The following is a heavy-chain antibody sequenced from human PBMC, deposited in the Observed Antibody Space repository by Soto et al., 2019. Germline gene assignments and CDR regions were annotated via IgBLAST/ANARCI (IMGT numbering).Heavy chain of an antibody. CDR1: GYTFTSYD. CDR3: ARVDPYSNDWYFDL. J-gene: IGHJ2*01. Sequence: QVQLVQSGAEVKKPGASVKVSCKASGYTFTSYDINWVRQATGQGLEWMGWMNPNSGNTGYAQKFKGRDTMTRNTAISTAYMELSSLRSEDTAVYYCARVDPYSNDWYFDLWGRGTLVTVSS. CDR2: MNPNSGNT. V-gene: IGHV1-8*01. D-gene: IGHD4-4*01.